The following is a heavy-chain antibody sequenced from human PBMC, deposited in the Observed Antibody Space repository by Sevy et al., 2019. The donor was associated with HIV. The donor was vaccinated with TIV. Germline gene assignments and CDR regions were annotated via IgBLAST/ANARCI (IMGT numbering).Heavy chain of an antibody. J-gene: IGHJ4*02. CDR1: GFTFSSYS. CDR2: ISSSSSYI. V-gene: IGHV3-21*01. D-gene: IGHD3-22*01. CDR3: ARGAGYYYDSSGYYTFDY. Sequence: GGSLRLSCAASGFTFSSYSMNWVRQAPGKGLEWVSSISSSSSYIYYADSVKGRLTISRDNAKNSLYLQMNSLRAEDTAVYYCARGAGYYYDSSGYYTFDYWGQGTLVTVSS.